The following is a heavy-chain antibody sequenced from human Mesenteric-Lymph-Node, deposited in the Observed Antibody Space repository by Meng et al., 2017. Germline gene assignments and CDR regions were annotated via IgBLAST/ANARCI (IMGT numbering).Heavy chain of an antibody. CDR2: IQSGGIT. CDR1: GFTVSSNY. J-gene: IGHJ6*02. CDR3: AGMDSGYYYYGMDV. D-gene: IGHD5-18*01. V-gene: IGHV3-66*01. Sequence: GESLKISCAASGFTVSSNYMSWVRQAPGKGLEWVSVIQSGGITYYADSVKGRFTSSRHKSKNTLDLQMNSLRAEDTAVYYCAGMDSGYYYYGMDVWGQGTTVTVSS.